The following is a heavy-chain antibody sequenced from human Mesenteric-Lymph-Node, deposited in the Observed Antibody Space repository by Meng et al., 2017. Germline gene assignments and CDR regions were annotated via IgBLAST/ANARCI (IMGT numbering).Heavy chain of an antibody. D-gene: IGHD6-13*01. CDR2: INPSGGST. V-gene: IGHV1-46*01. Sequence: ASVKVSCKASGYTFTSYYMHWVRQAPGQGLEWMGIINPSGGSTSYAQKFQGRVTMTRDTSTSTVYMELSSLRSEDTAVYYCARDAAGTSTPNWFDPWGQGTRVTGYS. J-gene: IGHJ5*02. CDR3: ARDAAGTSTPNWFDP. CDR1: GYTFTSYY.